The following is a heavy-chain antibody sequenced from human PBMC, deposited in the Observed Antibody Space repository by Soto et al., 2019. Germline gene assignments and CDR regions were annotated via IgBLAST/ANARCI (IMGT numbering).Heavy chain of an antibody. CDR3: ARWVEVSLDYFDS. V-gene: IGHV4-31*03. Sequence: HTCTVSGAEMSHGSNFWSWVRQKPGKDLEWIGHMHHSGRTHYNPSLKSRVAVSVDTSKNQFSLYLNSVTAADTAVYYCARWVEVSLDYFDSWGQG. CDR1: GAEMSHGSNF. CDR2: MHHSGRT. J-gene: IGHJ4*02.